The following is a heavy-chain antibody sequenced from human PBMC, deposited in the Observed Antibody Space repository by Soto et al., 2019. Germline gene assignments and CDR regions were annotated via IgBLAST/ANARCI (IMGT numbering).Heavy chain of an antibody. J-gene: IGHJ5*02. D-gene: IGHD3-22*01. CDR3: ARHHRYYYDSSGQSAVNWFDP. Sequence: QLQLQESGPGLVKPSETLSLTCTVSGGSISSSSYYWGWIRQPPGKGLEWIGSIYYSGSTYYNPSLKSRVTISVDTSKNQFSLKLSSVTAADTAVYYCARHHRYYYDSSGQSAVNWFDPWGQGTLVTVSS. CDR1: GGSISSSSYY. V-gene: IGHV4-39*01. CDR2: IYYSGST.